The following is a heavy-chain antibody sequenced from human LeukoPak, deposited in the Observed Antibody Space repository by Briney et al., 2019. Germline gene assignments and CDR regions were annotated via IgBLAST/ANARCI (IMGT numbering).Heavy chain of an antibody. CDR1: GFTFSSYS. CDR2: ISSNGGST. D-gene: IGHD3-22*01. V-gene: IGHV3-64*01. J-gene: IGHJ4*02. Sequence: GGSLRLSCAASGFTFSSYSMNWVRQAPGKGLEYVSAISSNGGSTYYANSVKGRFTISRDNSKNTLYLQMGSLRAEDMAVYYCARGSRNYYDSSGYYYYWGQRTLVTVSS. CDR3: ARGSRNYYDSSGYYYY.